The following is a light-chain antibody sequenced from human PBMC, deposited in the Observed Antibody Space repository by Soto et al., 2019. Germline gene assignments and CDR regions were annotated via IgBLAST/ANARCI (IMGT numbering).Light chain of an antibody. CDR2: AAS. CDR1: QTISTW. V-gene: IGKV1-9*01. J-gene: IGKJ4*01. CDR3: QHLNSYPLT. Sequence: DIQVTQSPPTLSASVGDRVTITCRASQTISTWMAWYQQKPGKAPKLLIYAASTLQSGVPSRFSGSGSGTEFTLTISSLQPEDFATYYCQHLNSYPLTFGGGTKVDIK.